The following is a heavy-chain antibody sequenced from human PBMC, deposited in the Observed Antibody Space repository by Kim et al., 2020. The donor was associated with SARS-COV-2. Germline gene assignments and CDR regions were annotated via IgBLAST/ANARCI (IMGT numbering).Heavy chain of an antibody. CDR2: ISAYNGNT. CDR1: GYTFTSYG. V-gene: IGHV1-18*01. Sequence: ASVKVSCKASGYTFTSYGISWVRQAPGQGLEWMGWISAYNGNTNYAQKLQGRVTMTTDTSTSTAYMELRSLRSDDTAVYYCARVAVTKKDSSGRGYYYGMDVWGQGTTVTVSS. J-gene: IGHJ6*02. D-gene: IGHD3-22*01. CDR3: ARVAVTKKDSSGRGYYYGMDV.